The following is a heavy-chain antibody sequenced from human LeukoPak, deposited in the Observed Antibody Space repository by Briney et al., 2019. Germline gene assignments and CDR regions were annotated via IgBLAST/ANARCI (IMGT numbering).Heavy chain of an antibody. CDR3: AKRYGTSGFNWFDP. D-gene: IGHD6-19*01. CDR1: GGTFSSYA. J-gene: IGHJ5*02. V-gene: IGHV1-69*13. Sequence: ASVKVSCKASGGTFSSYAISWVRQAPGQGLEWMGGIIPIFGTANYAQKFQGRVTITADESTSTAYMELSSLRSEDTAVYYCAKRYGTSGFNWFDPWGQGTLVTVSS. CDR2: IIPIFGTA.